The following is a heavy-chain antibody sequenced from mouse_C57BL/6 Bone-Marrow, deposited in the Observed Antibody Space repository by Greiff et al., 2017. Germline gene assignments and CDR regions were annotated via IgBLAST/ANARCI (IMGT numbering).Heavy chain of an antibody. CDR2: IYPRSGNT. CDR1: GYTFTSYG. Sequence: QVQLQQSGAELARPGASVKLSCKASGYTFTSYGISWVKQRTGQGLEWIGEIYPRSGNTYYNEKFKGKATLTADKSSSTAYMELRSLTSEDSAVYFAARWVYYYCSSPRWYFDVWGTGTTVTVSS. J-gene: IGHJ1*03. V-gene: IGHV1-81*01. D-gene: IGHD1-1*01. CDR3: ARWVYYYCSSPRWYFDV.